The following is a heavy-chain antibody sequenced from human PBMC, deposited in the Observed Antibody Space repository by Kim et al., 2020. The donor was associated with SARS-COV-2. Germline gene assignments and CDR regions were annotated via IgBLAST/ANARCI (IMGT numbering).Heavy chain of an antibody. D-gene: IGHD6-19*01. CDR2: ISSSSSTI. CDR3: ARDQKPGYSSFGIVNEDDY. Sequence: GGSLRLSCAASGFTFSSYSMNWVRQAPGKGLEWVSYISSSSSTIYYADSVKGRFTISRDNAKNSLYLQMNSLRDEDTAVYYCARDQKPGYSSFGIVNEDDYWGQGTLVTVSS. J-gene: IGHJ4*02. CDR1: GFTFSSYS. V-gene: IGHV3-48*02.